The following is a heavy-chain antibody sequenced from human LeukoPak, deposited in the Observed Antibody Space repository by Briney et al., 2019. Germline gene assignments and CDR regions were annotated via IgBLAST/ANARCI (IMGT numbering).Heavy chain of an antibody. CDR1: GGTFSSYA. CDR2: IIPIFGTA. Sequence: SVKVSCKASGGTFSSYAISWVRQAPGQGLEWMGGIIPIFGTANYAQKFQGRVTITTDESTSTAYMELSSLRSEDTAVYYCALRDGYKNLGDYWGQGTLVTVSS. D-gene: IGHD5-24*01. J-gene: IGHJ4*02. CDR3: ALRDGYKNLGDY. V-gene: IGHV1-69*05.